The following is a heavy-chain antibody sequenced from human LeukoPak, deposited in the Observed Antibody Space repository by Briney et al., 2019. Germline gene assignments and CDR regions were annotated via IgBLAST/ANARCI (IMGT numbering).Heavy chain of an antibody. Sequence: PSETLSLTCTVSGGSISSYYWSWIRQPPGKGLGWIGYIYYSGSTNYNPSLKSRVTISVDTSKNQFSLKLSSVPAADTAVYCCARDGVVGATMEYNWFDPWGQGTLVTVSS. J-gene: IGHJ5*02. CDR3: ARDGVVGATMEYNWFDP. D-gene: IGHD1-26*01. CDR2: IYYSGST. CDR1: GGSISSYY. V-gene: IGHV4-59*01.